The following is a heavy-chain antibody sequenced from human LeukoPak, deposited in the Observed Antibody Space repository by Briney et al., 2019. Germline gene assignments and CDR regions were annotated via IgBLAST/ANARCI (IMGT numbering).Heavy chain of an antibody. CDR1: GFTFSSYA. Sequence: GGSLRLSSAASGFTFSSYAMSWVRQAPGKGLEWVSAISGSGGSTYCADSVKGRFTISRDNSKNTLYLQMNSLGADDTAVYYCSKDLRRVGDYCDYWGQGTLVTVSS. CDR2: ISGSGGST. J-gene: IGHJ4*02. CDR3: SKDLRRVGDYCDY. D-gene: IGHD3-10*01. V-gene: IGHV3-23*01.